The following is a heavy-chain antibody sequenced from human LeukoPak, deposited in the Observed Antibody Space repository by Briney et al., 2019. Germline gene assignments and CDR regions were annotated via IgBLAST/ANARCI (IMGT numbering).Heavy chain of an antibody. J-gene: IGHJ4*02. D-gene: IGHD6-13*01. V-gene: IGHV3-48*03. CDR2: IGTIISTK. Sequence: GGSLRLACAASGFMFRTHEMNWVRQAPGKGLEWISYIGTIISTKYYADSVKRRFTISRDDARSSLFLQMSSLRVEDTAGYYCARTVYDLRGQSLVPGLDSWGQGTLVTVSS. CDR1: GFMFRTHE. CDR3: ARTVYDLRGQSLVPGLDS.